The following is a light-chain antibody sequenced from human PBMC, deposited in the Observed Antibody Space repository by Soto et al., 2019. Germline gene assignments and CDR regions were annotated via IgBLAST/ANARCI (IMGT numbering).Light chain of an antibody. V-gene: IGKV3-20*01. CDR3: QQYLSSRT. J-gene: IGKJ1*01. Sequence: EIVLTQSPGTLSLSPGERATLSCRASQSVSSSYLAWYQQRPGQAPRLLIYGASSRATGIPDRFSGSGSGTDFTLTISRLEPEDFAVYYCQQYLSSRTFGQGTKVDIK. CDR1: QSVSSSY. CDR2: GAS.